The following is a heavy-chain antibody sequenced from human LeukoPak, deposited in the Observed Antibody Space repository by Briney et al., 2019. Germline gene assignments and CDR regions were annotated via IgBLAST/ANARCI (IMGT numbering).Heavy chain of an antibody. CDR3: ARGTGTAMVNFDY. V-gene: IGHV1-69*01. CDR1: GGTFSSCA. CDR2: IIPIFGTA. J-gene: IGHJ4*02. D-gene: IGHD5-18*01. Sequence: SVKVSCKASGGTFSSCAISWVRQAPGQGLEWMGGIIPIFGTANYAQKFQGRVTITADESTSTAYMELSSLRSEDTAVYYCARGTGTAMVNFDYWGQGTLVTVSS.